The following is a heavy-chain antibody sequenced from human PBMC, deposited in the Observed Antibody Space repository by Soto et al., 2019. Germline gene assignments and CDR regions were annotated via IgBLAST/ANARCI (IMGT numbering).Heavy chain of an antibody. CDR1: GGSFSGYY. J-gene: IGHJ4*02. Sequence: SETLSLTCAVYGGSFSGYYWSWIRQPPGKGLEWIGYIYYSGSTNYNPSLKSRVTISVDTSKNQFSLKLSSVTAADTAVYYCASTHYDFWSGYHLDYWGQGTLVTVSS. D-gene: IGHD3-3*01. CDR2: IYYSGST. V-gene: IGHV4-59*08. CDR3: ASTHYDFWSGYHLDY.